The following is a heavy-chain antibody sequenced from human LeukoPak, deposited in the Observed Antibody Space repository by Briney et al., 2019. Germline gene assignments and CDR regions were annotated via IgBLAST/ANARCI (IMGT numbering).Heavy chain of an antibody. CDR1: GFTVSSNY. D-gene: IGHD1-26*01. CDR2: IYSGGST. Sequence: GGPLRLSCAASGFTVSSNYMSWVRQAPGKGLEWVSVIYSGGSTYYADSVKGRFTISRDNSKNTLYLQMNSLRAEDTAVYYCARWRSGSYFDYWGQGTLVTVSS. CDR3: ARWRSGSYFDY. J-gene: IGHJ4*02. V-gene: IGHV3-53*01.